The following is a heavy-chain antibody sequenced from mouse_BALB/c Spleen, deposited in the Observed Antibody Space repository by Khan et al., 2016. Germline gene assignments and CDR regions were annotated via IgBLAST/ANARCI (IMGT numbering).Heavy chain of an antibody. Sequence: QVQLQQSGAELVRPGTSVKVSCKASGYAFTNYLIEWIKQRPGQGLEWIGVINPGSGGTNYHEKFKDMATLTADKSSSTAYMQLSSLTSDDAAVYFCASSYYGDGFAYWGRGTLVTVSA. CDR2: INPGSGGT. CDR1: GYAFTNYL. J-gene: IGHJ3*01. D-gene: IGHD1-2*01. CDR3: ASSYYGDGFAY. V-gene: IGHV1-54*01.